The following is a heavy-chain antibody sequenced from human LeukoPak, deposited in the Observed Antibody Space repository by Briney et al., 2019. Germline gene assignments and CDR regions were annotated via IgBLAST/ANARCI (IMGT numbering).Heavy chain of an antibody. CDR2: INTNTGNP. J-gene: IGHJ6*02. Sequence: ASVKVSCKASGYTFTSYTMNWVRQAPGQGLEWMGWINTNTGNPTYAQGFTGRFVFSLDTSVSTAYLQISSLKAEDTAVYYCASDLRPESCSGGSCYYYYYGMDVWGQGTTVTVSS. CDR3: ASDLRPESCSGGSCYYYYYGMDV. V-gene: IGHV7-4-1*02. D-gene: IGHD2-15*01. CDR1: GYTFTSYT.